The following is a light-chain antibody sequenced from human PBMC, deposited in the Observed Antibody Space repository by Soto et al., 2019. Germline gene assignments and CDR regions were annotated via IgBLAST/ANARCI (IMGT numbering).Light chain of an antibody. CDR2: GNT. Sequence: SVLTQPPSVSGSPGQRVTISCTGSISNIGACYDVHWYQQLPGTSPKLLFYGNTNRPSGVPDRFSGPKSGTSASLAITGLQAEDESDYYCQSYDSSLSVVFGGGTKVTVL. J-gene: IGLJ2*01. CDR3: QSYDSSLSVV. V-gene: IGLV1-40*01. CDR1: ISNIGACYD.